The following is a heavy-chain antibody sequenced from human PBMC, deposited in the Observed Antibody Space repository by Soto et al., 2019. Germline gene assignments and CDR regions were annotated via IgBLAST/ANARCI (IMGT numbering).Heavy chain of an antibody. CDR3: ARHLYCSNTRCYCYYGMDV. V-gene: IGHV4-59*01. CDR1: GGSISSYY. D-gene: IGHD2-2*01. Sequence: SETLSLTCTVSGGSISSYYWSWIRQPPGKGLEWIGYIYYSGTTNYNPSLKSPVTISVDTSKNQFSLKLSSVTAADTAVYYCARHLYCSNTRCYCYYGMDVWGQGTTVTVSS. CDR2: IYYSGTT. J-gene: IGHJ6*02.